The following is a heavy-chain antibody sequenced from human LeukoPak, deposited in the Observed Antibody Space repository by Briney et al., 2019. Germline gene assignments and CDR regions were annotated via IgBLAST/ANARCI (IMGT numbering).Heavy chain of an antibody. CDR3: AKDISSYIYSSDGYMDV. V-gene: IGHV3-9*03. CDR2: ISWNSGSI. D-gene: IGHD2-21*01. J-gene: IGHJ6*03. Sequence: GGSLRLSCAASGFTFDDYAMHWVRQAPGKGLEWVSGISWNSGSIGYADSVKGRFTISRDNAKNSLYLQMNSLRAEDMALYYCAKDISSYIYSSDGYMDVWGKGTTVTVSS. CDR1: GFTFDDYA.